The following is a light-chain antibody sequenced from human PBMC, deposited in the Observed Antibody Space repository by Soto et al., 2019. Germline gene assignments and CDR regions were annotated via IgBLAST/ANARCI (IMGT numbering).Light chain of an antibody. CDR1: QSIDNW. CDR3: QQYDTYST. J-gene: IGKJ1*01. Sequence: DIQMTQSPSTLSASVGDRVTITCRASQSIDNWLAWYQQKPGKAPKLLIYKASSLESGVPSRFSGSGAGTEFTLTISSLQPDDFATYYCQQYDTYSTFGHGTKVEIK. V-gene: IGKV1-5*03. CDR2: KAS.